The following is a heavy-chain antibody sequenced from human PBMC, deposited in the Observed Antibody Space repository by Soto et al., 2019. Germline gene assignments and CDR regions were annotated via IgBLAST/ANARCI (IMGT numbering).Heavy chain of an antibody. J-gene: IGHJ6*03. CDR3: ARESGKEEYYYMDV. CDR1: GFTFSSYG. V-gene: IGHV3-33*01. CDR2: IWYDGSNK. Sequence: GGSLRLSCAASGFTFSSYGMHWVRQAPGKGLEWVAVIWYDGSNKYYADSVKGRFTISRDNSKNTLYLQMNSLRAEDTAVYYCARESGKEEYYYMDVWGKGTTVTVSS. D-gene: IGHD6-25*01.